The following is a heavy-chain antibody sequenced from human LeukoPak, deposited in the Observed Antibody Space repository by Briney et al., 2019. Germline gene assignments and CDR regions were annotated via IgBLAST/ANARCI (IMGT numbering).Heavy chain of an antibody. D-gene: IGHD2-8*01. J-gene: IGHJ6*02. CDR2: ISYDGSNK. CDR3: ARGPERTGVGTRYYYDMDV. Sequence: VRSLRLSCAASGFTSSSYAMHSVRQAPGKGLEWVAVISYDGSNKYYADSVKGRFTNSRDNSKNTLYLQMNSLRAEDTAVYYCARGPERTGVGTRYYYDMDVWGQGTTVTVSS. CDR1: GFTSSSYA. V-gene: IGHV3-30-3*01.